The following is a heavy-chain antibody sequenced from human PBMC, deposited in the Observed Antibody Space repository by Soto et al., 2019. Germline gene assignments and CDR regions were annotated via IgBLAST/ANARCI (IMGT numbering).Heavy chain of an antibody. CDR3: ARRYNAYYFDY. D-gene: IGHD1-1*01. V-gene: IGHV5-51*01. J-gene: IGHJ4*02. CDR2: IYPGDSDT. CDR1: GYRFTSYW. Sequence: PGESLKISCNGSGYRFTSYWIGWVRQMPGKGLEWMGTIYPGDSDTRYSPSLQGQVTISADKSTTTAYLQWSGLKASDTAMYYCARRYNAYYFDYWGQGISVTVSS.